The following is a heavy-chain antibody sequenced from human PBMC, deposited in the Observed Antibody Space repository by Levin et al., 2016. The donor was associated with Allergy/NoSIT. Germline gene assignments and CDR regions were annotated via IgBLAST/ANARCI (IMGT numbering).Heavy chain of an antibody. V-gene: IGHV1-69*02. D-gene: IGHD2-15*01. J-gene: IGHJ5*02. CDR2: IIPILGIA. Sequence: WVRQAPGQGLEWMGRIIPILGIANYAQKFQGRVTITADKSTSTAYMELSSLRSEDTAVYYCASLLGSGHDPWGQGTLVTVSS. CDR3: ASLLGSGHDP.